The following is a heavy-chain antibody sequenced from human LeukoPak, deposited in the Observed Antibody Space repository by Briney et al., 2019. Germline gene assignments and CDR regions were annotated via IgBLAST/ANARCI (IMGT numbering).Heavy chain of an antibody. J-gene: IGHJ4*02. V-gene: IGHV4-34*01. Sequence: PSETLSLTCAVYGGSFSGYYWSWIRQPPGKGLKWIGEINHSGSTNYNPSLKSRVTISVDTSKNQFSLKLSSVTAADTAVYYCARDSRVYDFWSGYPFDYWGQGTLVTVSS. D-gene: IGHD3-3*01. CDR3: ARDSRVYDFWSGYPFDY. CDR2: INHSGST. CDR1: GGSFSGYY.